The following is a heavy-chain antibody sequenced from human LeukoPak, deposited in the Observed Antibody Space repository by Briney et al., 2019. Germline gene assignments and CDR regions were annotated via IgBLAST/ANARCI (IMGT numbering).Heavy chain of an antibody. V-gene: IGHV1-18*01. J-gene: IGHJ6*02. D-gene: IGHD2-2*02. CDR3: ARESIVVPAAISYLYYYGMDV. Sequence: SVKVSCKASGYTFTSYGISWVRQAPGQGLEWMGWISAYNGNTNYAQKLQGRVTMTTDTSTSTAYMELRSLRSDDTAVYYCARESIVVPAAISYLYYYGMDVWGQGTTVTVSS. CDR1: GYTFTSYG. CDR2: ISAYNGNT.